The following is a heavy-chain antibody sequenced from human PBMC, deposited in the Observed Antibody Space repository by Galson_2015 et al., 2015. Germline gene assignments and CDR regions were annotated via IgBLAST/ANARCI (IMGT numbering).Heavy chain of an antibody. Sequence: SLRLSCAASGFTFSSYAMHWVRQAPGKGLEWAAVISYDGSNKYYADSVKGQFTISRDNTKNTVWLQMNSLRVEDTAVYYCARDPVDGSGHFDYWGQGTLVTVSS. D-gene: IGHD6-19*01. CDR3: ARDPVDGSGHFDY. V-gene: IGHV3-30-3*01. CDR1: GFTFSSYA. CDR2: ISYDGSNK. J-gene: IGHJ4*02.